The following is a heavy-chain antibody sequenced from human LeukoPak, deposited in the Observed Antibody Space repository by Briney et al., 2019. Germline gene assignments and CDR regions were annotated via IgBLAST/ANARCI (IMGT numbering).Heavy chain of an antibody. CDR3: AAKGSGPRAFDI. V-gene: IGHV4-30-4*01. CDR1: GGSISSGDYY. J-gene: IGHJ3*02. CDR2: IYYSGST. D-gene: IGHD3-10*01. Sequence: SETLSLTCTVSGGSISSGDYYWSWIRQPPGKGLEWIGYIYYSGSTYYNPSLKSRVTISVDTSKNQFSLKLSSVTAADTAVYYCAAKGSGPRAFDIWGQGTMVTVSS.